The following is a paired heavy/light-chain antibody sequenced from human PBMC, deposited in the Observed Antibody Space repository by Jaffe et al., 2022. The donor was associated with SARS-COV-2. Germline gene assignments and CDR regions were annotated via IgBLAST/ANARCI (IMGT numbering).Light chain of an antibody. CDR3: AAYTTSVLYV. CDR1: TRDAGGFIY. Sequence: QSALTQPASVSGSPGQSISISCTGTTRDAGGFIYVSWYQQHPGKAPKLILYDVLVRPSGVSNRFSGSKIDNTASLTISGLQAEDEADYYCAAYTTSVLYVFGPGTRVTVL. CDR2: DVL. V-gene: IGLV2-14*03. J-gene: IGLJ1*01.
Heavy chain of an antibody. J-gene: IGHJ6*02. Sequence: QVMLQQSGPGLVKPSQTLSLTCAISGDSVSNSTATWSWIRHSPSRGLEWLGRTYFRSTWHTDSAPSVRGRLIINPDISKNQFSLQLQSLTPEDTATYYCARSAELTEALFFQHFYFGLGVWGQGTTVTVSS. CDR1: GDSVSNSTAT. D-gene: IGHD3-3*02. CDR2: TYFRSTWHT. V-gene: IGHV6-1*01. CDR3: ARSAELTEALFFQHFYFGLGV.